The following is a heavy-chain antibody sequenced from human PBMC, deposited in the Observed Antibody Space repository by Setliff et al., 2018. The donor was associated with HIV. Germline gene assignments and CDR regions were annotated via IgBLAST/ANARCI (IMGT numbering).Heavy chain of an antibody. J-gene: IGHJ4*02. Sequence: SETLSLTCIVSGVSTISSSSSYYWGWIRQPPGKGLEWIGYISHSGITYYNPSLKSRVTISVDTSKNHFSLRLSSVTAADTAVYYCARQGAGTGHAFDSWGPGALVTVSS. CDR2: ISHSGIT. V-gene: IGHV4-39*01. CDR3: ARQGAGTGHAFDS. CDR1: GVSTISSSSSYY. D-gene: IGHD6-19*01.